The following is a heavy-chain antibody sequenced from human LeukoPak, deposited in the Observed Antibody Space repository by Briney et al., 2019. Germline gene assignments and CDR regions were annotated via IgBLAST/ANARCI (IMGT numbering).Heavy chain of an antibody. CDR2: IRYDGSNK. D-gene: IGHD3-22*01. CDR1: GFTFSSYG. V-gene: IGHV3-30*02. J-gene: IGHJ4*02. CDR3: AKGGYYDSSGYFPVRFGY. Sequence: GGSLRLSCAASGFTFSSYGIHWVRQAPGKGLEWVAFIRYDGSNKYYADSVKGRFTISRDNSKNTLYLQMNSLRAEDTAVYYCAKGGYYDSSGYFPVRFGYWGQGTLVTVSS.